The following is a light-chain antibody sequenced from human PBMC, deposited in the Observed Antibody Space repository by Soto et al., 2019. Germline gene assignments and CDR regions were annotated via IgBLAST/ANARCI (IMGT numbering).Light chain of an antibody. Sequence: QSALTQPASVSGSPGQSITISCTGTSSDVGSYNLVSWYQQHPGKAPKLMISEGNKRPSGISNRFSGSKSGNTASLTISGLQAEDEADYYFCSFATSGTWVFGGGTKVTVL. V-gene: IGLV2-23*01. J-gene: IGLJ3*02. CDR3: CSFATSGTWV. CDR1: SSDVGSYNL. CDR2: EGN.